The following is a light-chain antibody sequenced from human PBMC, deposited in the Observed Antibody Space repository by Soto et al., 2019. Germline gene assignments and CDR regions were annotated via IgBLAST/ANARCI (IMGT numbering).Light chain of an antibody. CDR1: SSNIGDNY. Sequence: QLVLTQPTSASGAPGQRVTISCSGSSSNIGDNYVYWYQQVPGLAPKLLIYRNVERPSGVPDRISGSKSGTSASLSISGLRSEDEADYYCSTWDDSLSAVLFGGGTKVTVL. CDR2: RNV. J-gene: IGLJ3*02. V-gene: IGLV1-47*01. CDR3: STWDDSLSAVL.